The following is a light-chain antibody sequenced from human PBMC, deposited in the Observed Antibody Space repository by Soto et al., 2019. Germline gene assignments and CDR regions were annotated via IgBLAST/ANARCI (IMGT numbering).Light chain of an antibody. CDR1: SSYVGGYNY. J-gene: IGLJ3*02. CDR2: EVS. CDR3: SSYASSSTWV. Sequence: QSALTQPASVSGSPGQSITISCTGTSSYVGGYNYVSWYQQHPGKAPKLMIYEVSYRPSGVSNRFSGSKSANTASLTISGLQAEDEADYYCSSYASSSTWVFGGGTKLTVL. V-gene: IGLV2-14*01.